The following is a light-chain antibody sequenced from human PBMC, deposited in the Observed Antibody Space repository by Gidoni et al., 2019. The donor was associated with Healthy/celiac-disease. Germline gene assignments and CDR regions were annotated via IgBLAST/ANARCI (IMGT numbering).Light chain of an antibody. V-gene: IGLV3-1*01. CDR3: QAWDSSTVV. Sequence: ELTQPPSVSVSPGQTASITCSGEKLGDKYACWYQQKPGQSPVLVIYQDSKRPSGIPERFSGSNSGNTATLTIRGTQAMDEADYYCQAWDSSTVVFGGGTKLTVL. CDR1: KLGDKY. CDR2: QDS. J-gene: IGLJ2*01.